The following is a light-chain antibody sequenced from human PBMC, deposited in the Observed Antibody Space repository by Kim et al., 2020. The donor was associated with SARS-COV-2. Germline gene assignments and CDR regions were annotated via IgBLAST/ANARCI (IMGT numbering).Light chain of an antibody. Sequence: VAPGKTDRITCGGNNIGSKSVHGYQQKPGQAPVLVIYYDSDRPSGIPERFSGSNSGNTATLTISRVEAGDEADYYCQVWDSSSDVVFGGGTQLTVL. V-gene: IGLV3-21*04. CDR1: NIGSKS. CDR2: YDS. CDR3: QVWDSSSDVV. J-gene: IGLJ2*01.